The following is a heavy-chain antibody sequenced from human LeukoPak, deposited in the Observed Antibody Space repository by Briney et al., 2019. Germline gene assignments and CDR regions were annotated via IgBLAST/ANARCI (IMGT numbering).Heavy chain of an antibody. CDR1: GFTFSSYS. CDR2: ISSSSSYI. V-gene: IGHV3-21*01. CDR3: ARDHPGYSYGRDY. J-gene: IGHJ4*02. Sequence: GGSLRLSCAASGFTFSSYSMNWVRQAPGKGLEWVSSISSSSSYIYYADSVKGRFTISRDNAKNSLYLQMNSLRAEDTAMYYCARDHPGYSYGRDYWGQGTLVTVSS. D-gene: IGHD5-18*01.